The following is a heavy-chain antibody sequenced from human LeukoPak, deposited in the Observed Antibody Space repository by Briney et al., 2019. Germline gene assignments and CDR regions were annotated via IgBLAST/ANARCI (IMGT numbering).Heavy chain of an antibody. CDR2: ISRNGGST. CDR3: VKESGFMVAPDSAFDI. CDR1: GFTFNSYP. J-gene: IGHJ3*02. Sequence: GGSLRLSCSASGFTFNSYPVHWVRQAPGKGLEYVSGISRNGGSTYYADSVKGRFTISRDNSKNTLYLQMSSLRAEDTAVYYCVKESGFMVAPDSAFDIWGQGTMVTVSS. V-gene: IGHV3-64D*06. D-gene: IGHD4/OR15-4a*01.